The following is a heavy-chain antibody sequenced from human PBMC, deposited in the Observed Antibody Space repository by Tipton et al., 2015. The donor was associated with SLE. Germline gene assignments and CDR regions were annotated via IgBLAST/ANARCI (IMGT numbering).Heavy chain of an antibody. J-gene: IGHJ4*02. CDR2: LFQSGYT. CDR1: GYSISSDHY. D-gene: IGHD1-26*01. CDR3: ARQDSGMVILQ. V-gene: IGHV4-38-2*02. Sequence: TLSLTCTVSGYSISSDHYWGWIRQPPGKGLEWIGSLFQSGYTYYNPSLKSRVTISVDTSKNQFSLKFTSVTAADTGVYYCARQDSGMVILQWGQGTLVTVSS.